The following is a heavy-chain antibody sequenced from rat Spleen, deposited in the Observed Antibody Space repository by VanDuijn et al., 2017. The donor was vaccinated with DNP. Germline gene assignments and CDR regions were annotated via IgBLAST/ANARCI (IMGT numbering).Heavy chain of an antibody. Sequence: EVQLVESGGGLVQPGRSLKLSCAVSGFTFSDYVMAWVRQAPKKGLEWVATIIYDGSSTYYRDSVKGRFTISRDNAKSTLYLQMDSLRSEDTATYYCARHRTIMPYYYAMDAWGQGASVTVSS. CDR3: ARHRTIMPYYYAMDA. D-gene: IGHD1-12*01. CDR1: GFTFSDYV. V-gene: IGHV5-7*01. J-gene: IGHJ4*01. CDR2: IIYDGSST.